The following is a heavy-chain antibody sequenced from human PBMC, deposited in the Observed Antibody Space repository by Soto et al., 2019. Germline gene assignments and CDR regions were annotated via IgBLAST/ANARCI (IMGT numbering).Heavy chain of an antibody. V-gene: IGHV3-33*01. J-gene: IGHJ1*01. Sequence: QVQLVESGGGVVQAGTSLRLSCSVSGFSLDTFGMHWVRQAPGKGLEWVAVLWFDGITAYYADIVKGRFIISRVTFRNQQNLEMNRLSGVDTSFFSWARVGDCCSGSCYCRPRDYWGPGNMVTLSS. CDR2: LWFDGITA. CDR1: GFSLDTFG. D-gene: IGHD2-15*01. CDR3: ARVGDCCSGSCYCRPRDY.